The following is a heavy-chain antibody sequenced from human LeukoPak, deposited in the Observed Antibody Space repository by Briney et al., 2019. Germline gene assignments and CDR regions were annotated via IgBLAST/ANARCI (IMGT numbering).Heavy chain of an antibody. V-gene: IGHV4-34*01. CDR1: GGSFSGYY. Sequence: SETLSLTCAVYGGSFSGYYWSWIRQPPGKGLEWIGEINHSGSTNYNPSLKSRVTISVDTSKNQFSLKLSSVTAADTAVYYCARCRVRGVKSRGWSDPWGQGTLVTVSS. D-gene: IGHD3-10*01. CDR2: INHSGST. CDR3: ARCRVRGVKSRGWSDP. J-gene: IGHJ5*02.